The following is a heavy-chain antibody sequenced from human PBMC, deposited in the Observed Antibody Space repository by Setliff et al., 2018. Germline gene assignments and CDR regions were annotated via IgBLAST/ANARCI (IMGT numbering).Heavy chain of an antibody. CDR2: ISGFTGFT. CDR3: AKAPYASATPCWFDP. Sequence: ASVKVSCKASGYTFTSFGVSWVRQAPGQGLEWMGWISGFTGFTQYSQKFKGRVAVTIDKSTSTAYMDLTSLRVEDTAMYYCAKAPYASATPCWFDPWGQGTLVTVSS. V-gene: IGHV1-18*01. J-gene: IGHJ5*02. CDR1: GYTFTSFG. D-gene: IGHD2-2*01.